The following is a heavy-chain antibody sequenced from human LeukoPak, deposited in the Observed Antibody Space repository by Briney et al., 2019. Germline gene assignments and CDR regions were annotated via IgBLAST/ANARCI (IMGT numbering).Heavy chain of an antibody. D-gene: IGHD6-13*01. CDR1: GGSISSYY. CDR2: IYTSGST. Sequence: SETLSLTCTVSGGSISSYYWGWIRQPSGKGLEWIGRIYTSGSTNYNPSLKGRVTMSVDTSKNQFSLKLSSVTAADTAVYYCARVDSSSWPEDDAFDIWGQGTMVTVSS. CDR3: ARVDSSSWPEDDAFDI. V-gene: IGHV4-4*07. J-gene: IGHJ3*02.